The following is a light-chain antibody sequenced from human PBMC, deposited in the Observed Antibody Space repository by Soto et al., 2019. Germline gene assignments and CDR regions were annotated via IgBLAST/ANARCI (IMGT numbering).Light chain of an antibody. CDR3: QQYGTSPGT. CDR1: QTISSW. Sequence: DIQMTQSPSTLSGSVGDRVTITCRASQTISSWLAWYQQKPGKAPKLLIYKASTLKSGVPSRFSGSGSGTDFTLTISGLQPEDFAVYYCQQYGTSPGTFGQGTKVDIK. CDR2: KAS. V-gene: IGKV1-5*03. J-gene: IGKJ1*01.